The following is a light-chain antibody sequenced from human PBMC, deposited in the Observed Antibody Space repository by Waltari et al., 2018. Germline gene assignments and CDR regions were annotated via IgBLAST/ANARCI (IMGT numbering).Light chain of an antibody. CDR2: LGS. CDR1: QSLLHSNGYNC. CDR3: MQSLQAPCT. Sequence: EIVMTQSPLSLPITPGEPAFISCRSSQSLLHSNGYNCLDWYLQKPGQSPQFLIYLGSIRAAGVPDRFSGSGSGTEFTLNISKVEAEDVAVYYCMQSLQAPCTFGQGTKLEIE. J-gene: IGKJ2*02. V-gene: IGKV2-28*01.